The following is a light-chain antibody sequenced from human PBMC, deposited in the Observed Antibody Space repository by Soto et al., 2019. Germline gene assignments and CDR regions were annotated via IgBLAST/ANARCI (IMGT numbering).Light chain of an antibody. CDR2: EVN. CDR3: SAWDNSLNGYV. Sequence: QSALTQPPSASGSPGQSVTISCTGSSSDVGAYNYVSWYQQHPGKAPKLLIYEVNKRPSGVPGRFSGSKSDNTASLTVSGLQGDDEADYYCSAWDNSLNGYVFGPGTKVTVL. CDR1: SSDVGAYNY. J-gene: IGLJ1*01. V-gene: IGLV2-8*01.